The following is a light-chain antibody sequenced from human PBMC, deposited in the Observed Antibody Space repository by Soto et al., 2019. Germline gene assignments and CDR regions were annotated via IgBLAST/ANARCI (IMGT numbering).Light chain of an antibody. CDR1: SSDVGGYDY. V-gene: IGLV2-14*03. CDR3: SSYASSTTPVV. CDR2: DVS. Sequence: QSVLTQPASVSGSPGQPITISCTGTSSDVGGYDYVSWYQQHPGTAPKLIIYDVSNRPSGVSNRCSGSKSGHTASLTISGLQAEDEGDYYCSSYASSTTPVVFGGGTKLTVL. J-gene: IGLJ2*01.